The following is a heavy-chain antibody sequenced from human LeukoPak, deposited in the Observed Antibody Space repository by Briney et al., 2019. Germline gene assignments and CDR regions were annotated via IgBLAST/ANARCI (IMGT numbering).Heavy chain of an antibody. CDR3: ARGGDRSFDY. Sequence: SETLSLTCTVSGGSISSYYWSWIRQPAGKGLEWIAEIHHSGSINYNPSLKSRVTISVDKAKNQFSLNLNSVTAADTAVYYCARGGDRSFDYWGQGTLVTVSS. D-gene: IGHD3-10*01. J-gene: IGHJ4*02. CDR2: IHHSGSI. V-gene: IGHV4-59*12. CDR1: GGSISSYY.